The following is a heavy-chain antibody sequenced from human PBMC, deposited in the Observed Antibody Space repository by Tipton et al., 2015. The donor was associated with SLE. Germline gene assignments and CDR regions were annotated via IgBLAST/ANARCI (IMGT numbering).Heavy chain of an antibody. CDR3: AKGAYDFWSGYYTGDWYFDL. D-gene: IGHD3-3*01. Sequence: SLRLSCAASGFTFTYAWMTWVRQAPGKGLEWVAVIWYDGSNKYYADSVKGRFTISRDNSKNTLYLQMNSLRAEDTAVYYCAKGAYDFWSGYYTGDWYFDLWGRGTLVTVSS. J-gene: IGHJ2*01. CDR2: IWYDGSNK. V-gene: IGHV3-30*18. CDR1: GFTFTYAW.